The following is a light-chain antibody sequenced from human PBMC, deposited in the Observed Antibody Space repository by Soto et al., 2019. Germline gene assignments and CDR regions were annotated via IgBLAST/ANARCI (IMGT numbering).Light chain of an antibody. J-gene: IGKJ1*01. CDR3: QQCSNWPPKWT. CDR2: DAS. CDR1: QSIYSY. V-gene: IGKV3-11*01. Sequence: VVLTHSPATLSLSPGEIAALSCRAVQSIYSYLAWYQQRPGQAPRLLIYDASKRATGISARFSGSGSGTDFTLIISSLEPEDFAVYYCQQCSNWPPKWTFGQGTKVDIK.